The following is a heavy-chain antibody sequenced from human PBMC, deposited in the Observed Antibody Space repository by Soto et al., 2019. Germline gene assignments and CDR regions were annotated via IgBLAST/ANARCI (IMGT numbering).Heavy chain of an antibody. CDR3: ASPRRLHDYGDHGGFAY. Sequence: QVQLQESGPGLVKPSETLSLTCTVSGGSISSYYWSWIRQPAGKGLEWIGRIYTSGSTNYNPSLKSRVTMSVDTSKNQFSLKLSSVTAADTAVYYCASPRRLHDYGDHGGFAYWGQGTLVTVSS. J-gene: IGHJ4*02. D-gene: IGHD4-17*01. CDR1: GGSISSYY. V-gene: IGHV4-4*07. CDR2: IYTSGST.